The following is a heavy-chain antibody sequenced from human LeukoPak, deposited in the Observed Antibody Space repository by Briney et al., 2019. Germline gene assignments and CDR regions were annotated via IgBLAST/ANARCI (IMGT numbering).Heavy chain of an antibody. CDR2: TSSDETNK. D-gene: IGHD1-26*01. CDR1: GFTFSSYA. CDR3: ARERISGNYYDY. V-gene: IGHV3-30-3*01. Sequence: GGSLSLSCAPSGFTFSSYAMHWVRQAPGKGLEWVAVTSSDETNKYYAESVKSRFTISRDNSKNALYLQMNNLGVEDTAVYYCARERISGNYYDYWGQGTLVTVSS. J-gene: IGHJ4*02.